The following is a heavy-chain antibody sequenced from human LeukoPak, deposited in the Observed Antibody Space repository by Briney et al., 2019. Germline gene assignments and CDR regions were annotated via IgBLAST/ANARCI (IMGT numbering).Heavy chain of an antibody. D-gene: IGHD2-2*01. CDR2: MNPNSGNT. CDR1: GYTFTSYD. V-gene: IGHV1-8*01. J-gene: IGHJ6*03. Sequence: EASVKVSCKASGYTFTSYDINWVRQATGQGLEWMGWMNPNSGNTGYAQKFQGRDTMTRNTSISTAYMELSSLRSEDTAVYYCARGLESCSSTSCYLTPRWSYYMDVWGKGTTVTVSS. CDR3: ARGLESCSSTSCYLTPRWSYYMDV.